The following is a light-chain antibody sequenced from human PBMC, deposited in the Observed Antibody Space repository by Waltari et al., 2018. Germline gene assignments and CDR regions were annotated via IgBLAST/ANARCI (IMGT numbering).Light chain of an antibody. CDR2: DVS. J-gene: IGLJ3*02. CDR3: CSYAGSYTRL. V-gene: IGLV2-11*01. Sequence: QSALTQPRSVSGSPGQSVTISCTGTSSDVGGYTYVSWYQQHPGKAPKLMIYDVSKRPSGVPDRFSGSKSGNTASLSISGLQAEDEADYYCCSYAGSYTRLFGGGTKLTVL. CDR1: SSDVGGYTY.